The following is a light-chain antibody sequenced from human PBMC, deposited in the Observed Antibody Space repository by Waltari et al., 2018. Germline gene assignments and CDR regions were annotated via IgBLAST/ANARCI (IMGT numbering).Light chain of an antibody. CDR2: LGS. CDR1: QSLLHSNGYYY. J-gene: IGKJ1*01. V-gene: IGKV2-28*01. CDR3: MQALQTWT. Sequence: DIVMTQSPLSLPVTPGEPASISCSSSQSLLHSNGYYYLDWYLQKPGQSPQLLIYLGSNRASGVPDRFTGSASGTDFTLKISRVEAEDVGVYYCMQALQTWTFGQGTKVEIK.